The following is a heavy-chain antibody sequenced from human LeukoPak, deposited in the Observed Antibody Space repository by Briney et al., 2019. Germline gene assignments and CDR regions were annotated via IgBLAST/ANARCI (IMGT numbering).Heavy chain of an antibody. J-gene: IGHJ4*02. D-gene: IGHD3-22*01. CDR2: TKPDGGEK. Sequence: GGSLRLSCAASGFIFNTYWMTWVRQTPGKGLEWVANTKPDGGEKKYVDSVKGRFTISRDNAKNSLYLQMNSLRAEDTAVYYCVRGSTYYDSSGQVPFDYWGQGTLVTVSS. CDR1: GFIFNTYW. V-gene: IGHV3-7*01. CDR3: VRGSTYYDSSGQVPFDY.